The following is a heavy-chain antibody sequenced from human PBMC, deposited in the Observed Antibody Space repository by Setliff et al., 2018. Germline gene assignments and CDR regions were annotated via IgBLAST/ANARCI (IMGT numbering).Heavy chain of an antibody. Sequence: PGGSLRLSCAASGLTFSTYRFHWVRQAPGKGLEWVAALFNDGINQYYAESVKGRFTISRDNTENSVFLQMNSLRVEDTAVYYCARDESPQDSLDSKTYYYDALDVWGQGTMVTVSS. V-gene: IGHV3-33*08. CDR1: GLTFSTYR. CDR2: LFNDGINQ. J-gene: IGHJ3*01. CDR3: ARDESPQDSLDSKTYYYDALDV. D-gene: IGHD3-22*01.